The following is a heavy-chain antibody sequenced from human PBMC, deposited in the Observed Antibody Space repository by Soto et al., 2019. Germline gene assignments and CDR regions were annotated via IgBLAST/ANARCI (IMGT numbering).Heavy chain of an antibody. CDR1: GGTFSSYT. CDR2: IIPILGIA. V-gene: IGHV1-69*08. CDR3: ARDQQYCTNGVCYNNDDY. D-gene: IGHD2-8*01. J-gene: IGHJ4*02. Sequence: QGQLVQSGAEVKKPGSSVKVSCKASGGTFSSYTISWVRQAPGQGLEWMGRIIPILGIANYAQKFQGRVTITADKSTSTAYMELSSLRSEDTAVYYCARDQQYCTNGVCYNNDDYWGQGTLVTVSS.